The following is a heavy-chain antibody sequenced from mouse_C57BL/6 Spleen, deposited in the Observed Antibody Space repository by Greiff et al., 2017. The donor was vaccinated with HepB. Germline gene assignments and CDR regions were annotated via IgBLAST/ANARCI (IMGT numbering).Heavy chain of an antibody. Sequence: VQLQQSGTELVKPGASVKLSCKASGYTFTSYWMHWVKQRPGQGLEWIGNINPSNGGTNYNEKFKSKATLTVDKSSSTASMQLRSLTSEDSAVYYCARGDGYSYAMDYWGQGTSVTVSS. J-gene: IGHJ4*01. CDR1: GYTFTSYW. D-gene: IGHD2-3*01. V-gene: IGHV1-53*01. CDR3: ARGDGYSYAMDY. CDR2: INPSNGGT.